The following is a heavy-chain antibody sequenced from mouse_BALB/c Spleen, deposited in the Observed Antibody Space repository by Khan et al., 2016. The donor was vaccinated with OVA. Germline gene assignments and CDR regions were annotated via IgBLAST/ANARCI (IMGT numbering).Heavy chain of an antibody. CDR2: INPHIGET. CDR1: GYSFTGYF. D-gene: IGHD1-1*01. Sequence: VQLKESGPELVKPGASVKISCKASGYSFTGYFMNWVMQSHEKSLEWIGRINPHIGETFYNQKFKDKATLTVDESSSTAHMELRSLASEDSAVYYCARIYRSYFDYWGQGTTLTVSS. CDR3: ARIYRSYFDY. V-gene: IGHV1-20*02. J-gene: IGHJ2*01.